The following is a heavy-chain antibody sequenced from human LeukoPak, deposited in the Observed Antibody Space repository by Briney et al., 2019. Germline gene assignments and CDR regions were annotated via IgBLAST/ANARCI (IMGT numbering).Heavy chain of an antibody. J-gene: IGHJ4*02. CDR1: GFTFSSYA. D-gene: IGHD2-2*01. Sequence: GGSLRLSCAASGFTFSSYAMSWVRQAPGKGLEWVSAISGSGGSTYYADPVKGRFTISRDNSKNTLYLQMNSLRAEDTAVYYCAKDSGDIVVVPAALWGQGTLVTVSS. V-gene: IGHV3-23*01. CDR3: AKDSGDIVVVPAAL. CDR2: ISGSGGST.